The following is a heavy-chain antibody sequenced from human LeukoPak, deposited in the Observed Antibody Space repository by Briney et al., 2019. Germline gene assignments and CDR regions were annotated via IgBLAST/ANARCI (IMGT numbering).Heavy chain of an antibody. CDR3: ARWRQPNYYFDY. CDR2: ISDSGGSI. Sequence: GGSLRLSCAASGFTFSSYAMSWVRQAPGKGLEWVSAISDSGGSIYYADSVKGRFTISRDNSKNTLYLQMNSLRAEDTAVYYCARWRQPNYYFDYWGQGTLVTVSS. CDR1: GFTFSSYA. J-gene: IGHJ4*02. V-gene: IGHV3-23*01. D-gene: IGHD5-24*01.